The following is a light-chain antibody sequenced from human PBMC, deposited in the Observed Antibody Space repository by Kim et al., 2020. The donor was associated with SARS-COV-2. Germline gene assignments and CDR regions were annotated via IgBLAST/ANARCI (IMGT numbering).Light chain of an antibody. Sequence: EIVLTQSPATLSLSPGERATLSCRASHSVGSYLAWYQQKPGQAPRLLVYDASNTATGIPARFSGSGSGTDFTLTISSLEPEDFAVYYCQQRSSWLTFGGGTKVDIK. V-gene: IGKV3-11*01. CDR2: DAS. J-gene: IGKJ4*01. CDR1: HSVGSY. CDR3: QQRSSWLT.